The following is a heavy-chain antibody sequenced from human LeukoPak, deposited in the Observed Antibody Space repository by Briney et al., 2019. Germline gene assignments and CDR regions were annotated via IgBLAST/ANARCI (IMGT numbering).Heavy chain of an antibody. J-gene: IGHJ5*02. CDR3: ARDLSHGSGSYLWFDP. Sequence: GGSLRLSCAASGFTFSDYYMSWIRQAPGKGLEWVSYISSSGSTIYYADSVKGRFTISRDNAKNSLYLQMNSLRAEDTAVYYCARDLSHGSGSYLWFDPWGQGTLVTVSS. D-gene: IGHD3-10*01. V-gene: IGHV3-11*01. CDR1: GFTFSDYY. CDR2: ISSSGSTI.